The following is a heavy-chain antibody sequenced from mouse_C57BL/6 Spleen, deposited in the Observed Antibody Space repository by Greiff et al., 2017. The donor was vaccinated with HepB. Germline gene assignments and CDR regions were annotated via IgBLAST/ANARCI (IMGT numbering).Heavy chain of an antibody. CDR2: IDPSDSET. V-gene: IGHV1-52*01. CDR3: ARPRDSHWYFDV. Sequence: QVQLQQPGAELVRPGSSVKLSCKASGHTFTSYWMHWVKQRPIQGLEWIGNIDPSDSETHYNQKFKDKATLTVDKSSSTAYMQLSSLTSEDSAVYYCARPRDSHWYFDVWGTGTTVTVSS. J-gene: IGHJ1*03. CDR1: GHTFTSYW. D-gene: IGHD3-1*01.